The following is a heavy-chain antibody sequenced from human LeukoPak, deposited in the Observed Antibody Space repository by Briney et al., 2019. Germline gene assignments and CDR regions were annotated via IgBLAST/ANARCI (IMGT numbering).Heavy chain of an antibody. CDR3: ATYSTASVGFHY. V-gene: IGHV4-59*01. D-gene: IGHD6-13*01. CDR2: VFYTGST. CDR1: GVSITNYY. Sequence: PSETLSLTCIVSGVSITNYYWTWIRQPPGEGLEWIGYVFYTGSTNYNPSLESRVTISVDTSKNQVSLKLTSMTAADTAVYYCATYSTASVGFHYWGRGTLVTVSS. J-gene: IGHJ4*02.